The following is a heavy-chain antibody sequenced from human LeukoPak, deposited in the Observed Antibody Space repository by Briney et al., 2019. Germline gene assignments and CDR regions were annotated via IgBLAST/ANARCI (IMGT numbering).Heavy chain of an antibody. CDR2: IYYSGSA. CDR1: GGSISTYY. J-gene: IGHJ6*02. CDR3: AGSDYYYYGMDI. Sequence: SETLSLTCTVSGGSISTYYWSWIRQPPGKGLEWIGHIYYSGSANYNPSLKSRVTISVDTSKNQFSLNLTSVTAADTAVYYCAGSDYYYYGMDIWGQGTTVTVSS. V-gene: IGHV4-59*08.